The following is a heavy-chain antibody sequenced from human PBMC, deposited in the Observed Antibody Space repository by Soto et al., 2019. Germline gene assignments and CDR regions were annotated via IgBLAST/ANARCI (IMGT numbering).Heavy chain of an antibody. CDR3: ARDKATVTTYDPRFSRPQGFDP. V-gene: IGHV1-2*02. D-gene: IGHD4-17*01. Sequence: ASVKVSCKASGYTFTGYYMHWVRQAPGQGLEWMGWINPNSGGTNYAQKFQGGVTMTRDASISTAYMELSRLRSDDTAVYYCARDKATVTTYDPRFSRPQGFDPWGQGTLVTVSS. CDR1: GYTFTGYY. J-gene: IGHJ5*02. CDR2: INPNSGGT.